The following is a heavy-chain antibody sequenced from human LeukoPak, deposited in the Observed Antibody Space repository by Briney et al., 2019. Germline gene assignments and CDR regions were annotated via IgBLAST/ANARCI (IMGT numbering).Heavy chain of an antibody. CDR2: ISYDGSNK. CDR3: ARVRGSYFAWGAFDI. CDR1: GFTFSSYA. D-gene: IGHD1-26*01. V-gene: IGHV3-30*01. Sequence: PGRSLRLSCAASGFTFSSYAMHWVRQAPGKGLEWVAVISYDGSNKYYADSVKGRFTISRDNSKNMLYLQMNSLRAEDTAVYYCARVRGSYFAWGAFDIWGQGTMVTVSS. J-gene: IGHJ3*02.